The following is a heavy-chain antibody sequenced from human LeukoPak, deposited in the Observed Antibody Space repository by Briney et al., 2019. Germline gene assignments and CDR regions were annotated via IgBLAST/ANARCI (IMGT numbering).Heavy chain of an antibody. CDR2: IRYDGSNK. D-gene: IGHD2-15*01. J-gene: IGHJ4*02. Sequence: GGSLRLSCAASGFTFSSYGMHWVRQAPGKGLEWVAFIRYDGSNKYYADSVKGRFTISRDNSKNTLYLQMNSLRAEDTAVYYCAKSGIVVVVAAPFDYWGQGTLVTVSS. CDR1: GFTFSSYG. CDR3: AKSGIVVVVAAPFDY. V-gene: IGHV3-30*02.